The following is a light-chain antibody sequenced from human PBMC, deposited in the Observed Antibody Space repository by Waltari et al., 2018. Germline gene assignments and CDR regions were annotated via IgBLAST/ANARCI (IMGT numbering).Light chain of an antibody. CDR3: QTGGHGTWV. J-gene: IGLJ3*02. CDR2: VNSDGSH. V-gene: IGLV4-69*01. Sequence: QLVLTQSPSASASLGASVKLTCTLSSGHSSNVIAWLQQRPEKGPRYLMKVNSDGSHTKGDEIPDRFSGAGSGAERYLTSSRLQSEDEADYYCQTGGHGTWVFGGGTKLTVL. CDR1: SGHSSNV.